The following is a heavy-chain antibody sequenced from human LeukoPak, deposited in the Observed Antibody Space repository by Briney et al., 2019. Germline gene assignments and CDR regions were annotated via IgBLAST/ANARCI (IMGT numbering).Heavy chain of an antibody. CDR2: IRYDGSNK. V-gene: IGHV3-30*02. CDR3: AKDDDFWSGPSDY. CDR1: GFTFSSYG. J-gene: IGHJ4*02. Sequence: GGSLRLSCAASGFTFSSYGMHWVRQAPAKGLEWVAFIRYDGSNKYYADSVKGRFTISRDNSKNTLYLQMNSLRAEDTAVYYCAKDDDFWSGPSDYWGQGTLVTVSS. D-gene: IGHD3-3*01.